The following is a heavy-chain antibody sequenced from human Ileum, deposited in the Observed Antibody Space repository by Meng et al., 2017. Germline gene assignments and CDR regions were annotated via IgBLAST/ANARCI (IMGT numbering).Heavy chain of an antibody. Sequence: QVQRVHLGAAVKKPGASGNVSCKSSGYTFTSYGFSWVRQAPGQGLEWMGWISANDGDSNYAHNLQGRVTLTTDTSTSTAYMYLNSLISEDTAIYYCARERQTSGEDYWGQGTLVTVSS. CDR3: ARERQTSGEDY. CDR2: ISANDGDS. D-gene: IGHD2-15*01. CDR1: GYTFTSYG. V-gene: IGHV1-18*01. J-gene: IGHJ4*02.